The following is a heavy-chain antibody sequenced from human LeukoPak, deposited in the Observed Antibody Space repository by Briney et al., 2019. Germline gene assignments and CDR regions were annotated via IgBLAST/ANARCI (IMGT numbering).Heavy chain of an antibody. CDR2: IIPIFGTA. V-gene: IGHV1-69*05. CDR3: ARELAYYDRDAFDI. D-gene: IGHD3-22*01. Sequence: GASVKVSCKASGGTFSSYAISWVRQAPGQGLEWMGGIIPIFGTANYAQKFQGRVTITTDESTSTAYMELSSLRSEDTAVYYCARELAYYDRDAFDIWGQGTMVTVSS. CDR1: GGTFSSYA. J-gene: IGHJ3*02.